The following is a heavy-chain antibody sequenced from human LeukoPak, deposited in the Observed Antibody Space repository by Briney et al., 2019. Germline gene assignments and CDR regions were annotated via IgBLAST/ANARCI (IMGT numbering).Heavy chain of an antibody. Sequence: EGSLRLSCAASGFTFSSYSMNWVRQAPGKGLEWVSTISDSGANTYYADSVRGRFTISRDNSKNTLYLQKNSLRADDTAIYYCAKSMTLQWRGFFDLWGRGTHVTVSS. J-gene: IGHJ2*01. D-gene: IGHD6-19*01. V-gene: IGHV3-23*01. CDR3: AKSMTLQWRGFFDL. CDR1: GFTFSSYS. CDR2: ISDSGANT.